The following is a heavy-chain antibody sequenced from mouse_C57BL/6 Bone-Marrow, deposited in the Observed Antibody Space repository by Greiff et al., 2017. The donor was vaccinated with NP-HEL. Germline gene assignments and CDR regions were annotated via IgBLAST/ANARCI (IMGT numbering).Heavy chain of an antibody. V-gene: IGHV1-69*01. Sequence: QVQLQQPGAELVMPGASVKLSCKASGYTFTSYWMHWVKQRPGQGLEWIGEIDPSDSYTNYNQKFKGKSTLTVDKSSSTAYMQLSSLTSEDSAVYYYARYGIYSRAMDYWGQGTSVTVSS. CDR1: GYTFTSYW. CDR3: ARYGIYSRAMDY. J-gene: IGHJ4*01. CDR2: IDPSDSYT. D-gene: IGHD2-1*01.